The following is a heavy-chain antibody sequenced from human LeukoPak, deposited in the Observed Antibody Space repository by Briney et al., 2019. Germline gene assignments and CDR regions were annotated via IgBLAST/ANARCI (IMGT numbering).Heavy chain of an antibody. Sequence: SETLSLTCAVCGGSFSGYYWSWIRQPPGKGLEWIGEINHSGSTNYNPSLKSRVTISVDTSKNQFSLKLSSVTAADTAVYYCARARISGSSSPWGQGTLVTVSS. V-gene: IGHV4-34*01. CDR3: ARARISGSSSP. CDR2: INHSGST. D-gene: IGHD1-26*01. J-gene: IGHJ5*02. CDR1: GGSFSGYY.